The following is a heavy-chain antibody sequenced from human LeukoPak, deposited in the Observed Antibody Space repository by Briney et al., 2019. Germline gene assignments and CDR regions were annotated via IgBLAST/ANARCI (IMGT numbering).Heavy chain of an antibody. CDR3: VREDYYDTSGFYLDDAFDI. CDR2: ISYDGSNK. Sequence: GGSLRLSCAASGFTFSSYAMHWVRQAPGKGLEWVAVISYDGSNKYYADSVKGRFTISRDNSKNTLYLQMNSLRAEDTAVYYCVREDYYDTSGFYLDDAFDIWGQGTMVTVSS. V-gene: IGHV3-30*04. CDR1: GFTFSSYA. J-gene: IGHJ3*02. D-gene: IGHD3-22*01.